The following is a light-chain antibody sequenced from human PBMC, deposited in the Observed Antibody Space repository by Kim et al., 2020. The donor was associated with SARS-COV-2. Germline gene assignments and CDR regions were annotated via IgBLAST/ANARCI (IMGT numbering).Light chain of an antibody. Sequence: DIHMTQSPSTLSASVGDRVTITCRASQDISVWLAWYQQRSGNAPELLIYKATILHRGVPSRFSARGSGTEFTLTISSLQPDDSATYYCQHYNTPPHSFGQGTRLEI. J-gene: IGKJ2*03. CDR1: QDISVW. V-gene: IGKV1-5*03. CDR3: QHYNTPPHS. CDR2: KAT.